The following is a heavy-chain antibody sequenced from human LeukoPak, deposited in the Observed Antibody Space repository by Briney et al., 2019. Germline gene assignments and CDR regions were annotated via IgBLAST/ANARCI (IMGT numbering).Heavy chain of an antibody. Sequence: GGTLRLSCAASGFTFSSYGMSWVRQAPGKGLEWVSAISGGGGSTYYADSVKGRFTISRDNSKNTLNLQMNSLRAEDTAVYYCAKAITGSYPFDYWGQGTLVTVSS. CDR2: ISGGGGST. CDR1: GFTFSSYG. CDR3: AKAITGSYPFDY. J-gene: IGHJ4*02. D-gene: IGHD1-26*01. V-gene: IGHV3-23*01.